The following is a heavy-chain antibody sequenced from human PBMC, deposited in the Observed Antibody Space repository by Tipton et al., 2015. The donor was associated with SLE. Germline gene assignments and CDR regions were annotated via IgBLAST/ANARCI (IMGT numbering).Heavy chain of an antibody. D-gene: IGHD2-15*01. J-gene: IGHJ3*01. CDR2: IHHIGGT. Sequence: WVRQPPGKGLEWIGEIHHIGGTKYSPSLKSRVTISIDTSKNQFSLKLISVTATDTAVYYCARHFGWSFDVWGQGTMVTVSS. V-gene: IGHV4-34*01. CDR3: ARHFGWSFDV.